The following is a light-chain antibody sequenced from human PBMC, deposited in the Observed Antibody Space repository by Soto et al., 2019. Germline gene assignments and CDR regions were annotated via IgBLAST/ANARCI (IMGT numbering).Light chain of an antibody. V-gene: IGKV3-20*01. CDR2: GAS. CDR1: QSVSRTF. J-gene: IGKJ1*01. CDR3: QQFDSSVT. Sequence: EIVLTQSPGSLSLSPGESATLSCRASQSVSRTFFAWYQQRPGQAPRLLMYGASSRDTGIPERLSGSGSGKDFTLTISRLEPEDFAVYYCQQFDSSVTFGQGTKVEIK.